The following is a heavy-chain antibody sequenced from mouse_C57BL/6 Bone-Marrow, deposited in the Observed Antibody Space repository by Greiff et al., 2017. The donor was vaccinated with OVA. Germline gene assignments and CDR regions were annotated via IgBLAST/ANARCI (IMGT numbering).Heavy chain of an antibody. V-gene: IGHV5-17*01. J-gene: IGHJ1*03. Sequence: DVHLVESGGGLVKPGGSLKLSCAASGFTFSDYGMHWVRQAPEKGLEWVAYISSGSSTIYYADTVKGRFTIPRDNAKNTLFLQMTSLRSEDTAMYYCARINYWYFDVWGTGTTVTVSS. CDR3: ARINYWYFDV. CDR1: GFTFSDYG. CDR2: ISSGSSTI.